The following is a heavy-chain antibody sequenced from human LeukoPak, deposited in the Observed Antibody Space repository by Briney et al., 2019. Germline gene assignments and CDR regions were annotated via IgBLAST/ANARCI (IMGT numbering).Heavy chain of an antibody. CDR2: IIPIFGTA. D-gene: IGHD3-22*01. Sequence: SVKVSCKASGGTFSSYAISWVRQAPGQGLEWMGGIIPIFGTANYAQKFQGGVTITADKSTSTAYMELSSLRSEDTAVYYCAKSNYDSSGSNYWGQGTLVTVSS. V-gene: IGHV1-69*06. CDR3: AKSNYDSSGSNY. J-gene: IGHJ4*02. CDR1: GGTFSSYA.